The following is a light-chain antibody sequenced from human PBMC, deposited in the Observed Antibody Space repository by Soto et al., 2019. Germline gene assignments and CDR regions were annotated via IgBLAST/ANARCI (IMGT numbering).Light chain of an antibody. CDR3: QQLYSYPLT. Sequence: IHMTQSPSSLSASVGDSDPITCRASQSITTYLAWYQQKAGKAPKLLIYFSSTLQSGVPSRFSGSRSGTDFTLTISSLQPEDFATYYCQQLYSYPLTFGAGTKVDI. CDR1: QSITTY. J-gene: IGKJ4*01. V-gene: IGKV1-9*01. CDR2: FSS.